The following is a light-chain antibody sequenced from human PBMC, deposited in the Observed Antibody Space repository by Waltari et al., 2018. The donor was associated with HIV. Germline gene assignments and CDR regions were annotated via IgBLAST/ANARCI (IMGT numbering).Light chain of an antibody. CDR1: QSLLHSDGYTY. V-gene: IGKV2-28*01. CDR2: LAS. Sequence: IVLTQSPVSLPVTLGESASISCRSRQSLLHSDGYTYVAWYLKKPGQSPQLLIYLASKRASGVPDRFSGSGSGRNFTLKISRVEAEDVGVYYCMQALQTLTFGGGTKVEI. CDR3: MQALQTLT. J-gene: IGKJ4*01.